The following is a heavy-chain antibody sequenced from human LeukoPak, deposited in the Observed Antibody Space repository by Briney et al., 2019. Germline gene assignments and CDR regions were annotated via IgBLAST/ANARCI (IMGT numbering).Heavy chain of an antibody. CDR1: GFTFSSYA. J-gene: IGHJ6*02. CDR2: ISGSGGST. CDR3: ARRGYYYDTSGYWTDYYGMDV. V-gene: IGHV3-23*01. Sequence: PGGSLRLSCAASGFTFSSYAMSWVRQAPGKGLEWVSAISGSGGSTYYADSVKGRFIISRDNSKNTLYLQMNSLRAEDTAVYYCARRGYYYDTSGYWTDYYGMDVWGQGTTVTVSS. D-gene: IGHD3-22*01.